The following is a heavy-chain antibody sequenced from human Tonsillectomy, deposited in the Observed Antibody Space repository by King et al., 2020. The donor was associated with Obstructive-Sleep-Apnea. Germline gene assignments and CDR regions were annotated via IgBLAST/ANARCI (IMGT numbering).Heavy chain of an antibody. D-gene: IGHD3-3*01. CDR1: GFTFSAYS. CDR3: ARGRFSDS. CDR2: ISSSIITI. V-gene: IGHV3-48*04. J-gene: IGHJ4*02. Sequence: QLVQSGGGLVQPGGSLRLSCAASGFTFSAYSINWVRQAPGQGLEWVSYISSSIITIYYADSVKGRFTISRDNAKNSVFLQMNTLRAEDTAVYYCARGRFSDSWGQGTLVTVSS.